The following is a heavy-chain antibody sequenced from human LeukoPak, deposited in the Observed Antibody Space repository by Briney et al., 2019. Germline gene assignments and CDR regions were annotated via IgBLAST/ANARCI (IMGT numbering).Heavy chain of an antibody. J-gene: IGHJ4*02. V-gene: IGHV3-11*06. CDR3: AGTSSGWYDY. Sequence: PGRSLRLSCAASGFTFSDYYMSWIRQAPGKGLEWVSYISSSSSYTNYADSVKGRFTISRDNAKNSLYLQMNSLRAEDTAVYYCAGTSSGWYDYWGQGTLVTVSS. CDR2: ISSSSSYT. CDR1: GFTFSDYY. D-gene: IGHD6-19*01.